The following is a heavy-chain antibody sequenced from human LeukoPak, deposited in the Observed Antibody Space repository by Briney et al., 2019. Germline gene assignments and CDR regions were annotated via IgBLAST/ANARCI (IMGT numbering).Heavy chain of an antibody. J-gene: IGHJ4*02. D-gene: IGHD4-17*01. V-gene: IGHV3-53*01. CDR1: GITVSSNY. Sequence: PGGSLRLSCAVSGITVSSNYMSWVRQAPGKGLEWVSVIYSGGSTYYADSVKGRFTISRDNSKNTLYLQMNSLRAEDTAVYYCARVHYGDYVDYWGQGTLVTVSS. CDR2: IYSGGST. CDR3: ARVHYGDYVDY.